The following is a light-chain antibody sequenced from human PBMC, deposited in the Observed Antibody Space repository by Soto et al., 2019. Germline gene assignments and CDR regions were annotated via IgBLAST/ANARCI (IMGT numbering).Light chain of an antibody. J-gene: IGLJ3*02. CDR1: SSDVGSYNL. Sequence: QSALTQPASVSGSPGQSITISCTGTSSDVGSYNLVSWYQQHPGKAPKLMIYEVSKRPSGVSNRFSGSKSGNTASLTISGIQAEDEADYYCCPYAVRSTNWVFGGGTKLTVL. CDR2: EVS. V-gene: IGLV2-23*02. CDR3: CPYAVRSTNWV.